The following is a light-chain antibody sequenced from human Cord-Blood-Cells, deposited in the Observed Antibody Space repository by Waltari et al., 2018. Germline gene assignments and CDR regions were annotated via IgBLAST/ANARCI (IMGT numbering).Light chain of an antibody. V-gene: IGKV3-15*01. CDR2: GAS. Sequence: EIVMTQSPATLSVSPGERATLPCRASQRVSSNLAWYQQKPGQAPRRLIYGASTRATGIPARFSGSGSGTEFTLTISSLQSEDFAVYYCQQYNNWPPFTFGPGTKVDIK. CDR1: QRVSSN. CDR3: QQYNNWPPFT. J-gene: IGKJ3*01.